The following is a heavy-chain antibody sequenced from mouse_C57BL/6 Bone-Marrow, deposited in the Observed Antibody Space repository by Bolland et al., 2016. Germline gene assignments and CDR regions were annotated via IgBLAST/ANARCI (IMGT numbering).Heavy chain of an antibody. J-gene: IGHJ4*01. V-gene: IGHV1-19*01. Sequence: NGGTSYNQKFKGKATLTVDKSSSTAYMELNSLTSEDSAVYYCAKLRLRSYAMDYWGQGT. CDR2: NGGT. D-gene: IGHD3-2*02. CDR3: AKLRLRSYAMDY.